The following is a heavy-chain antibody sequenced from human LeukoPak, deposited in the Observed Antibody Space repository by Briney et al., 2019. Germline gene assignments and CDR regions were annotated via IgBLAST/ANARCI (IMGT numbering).Heavy chain of an antibody. V-gene: IGHV4-59*01. CDR1: GGSISNYH. J-gene: IGHJ4*02. D-gene: IGHD3-10*01. CDR3: ARDSYASGNY. CDR2: VYYSGST. Sequence: SETLSLTCTVAGGSISNYHWSWIRQPPAKGLEWIGYVYYSGSTKYNPSFKSRVTISLATSKNQFSLKLSSVTAADTAVYYCARDSYASGNYWGQGTLVTVSS.